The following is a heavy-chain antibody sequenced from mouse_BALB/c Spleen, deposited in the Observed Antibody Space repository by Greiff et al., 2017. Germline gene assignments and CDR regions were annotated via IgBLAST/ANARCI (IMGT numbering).Heavy chain of an antibody. J-gene: IGHJ3*01. Sequence: EVQLVESGGGLVKPGGSLKLSCAASGFTFSDYYMYWVRQTPEKRLEWVATISDGGSYTYYPDSVKGRFTISRDNAKNNLYLQMSSLKSEDTAMYYCARDRDYGSSPFADWGQGTLGTVSA. CDR1: GFTFSDYY. CDR3: ARDRDYGSSPFAD. CDR2: ISDGGSYT. V-gene: IGHV5-4*02. D-gene: IGHD1-1*01.